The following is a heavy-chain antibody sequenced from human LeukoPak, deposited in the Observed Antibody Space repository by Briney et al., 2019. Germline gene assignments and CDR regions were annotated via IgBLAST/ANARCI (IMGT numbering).Heavy chain of an antibody. CDR2: ITSGSYI. CDR3: ARYSGTYPDY. Sequence: GGSLRLSCAASGFTFSSHNMNWVRQAPGKGLEWVSSITSGSYIFYADSVRGRFTISRDNAKNSLYLQMNSLRDEDTAVYYCARYSGTYPDYWGQGTLSTVSS. D-gene: IGHD1-26*01. V-gene: IGHV3-21*01. J-gene: IGHJ4*02. CDR1: GFTFSSHN.